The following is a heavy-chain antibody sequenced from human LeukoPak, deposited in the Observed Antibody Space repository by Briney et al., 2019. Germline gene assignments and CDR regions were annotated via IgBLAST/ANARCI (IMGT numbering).Heavy chain of an antibody. CDR1: GFTFRNYG. V-gene: IGHV3-33*01. CDR3: ATVRGNRDSIWYYEY. CDR2: ISYDGCHT. Sequence: GGSLRLSCAASGFTFRNYGMIWARQAPGKGLEWVSLISYDGCHTNYADSVKGRFTISRDNSKSTLFLQLNSLRAEDTAVYYCATVRGNRDSIWYYEYWGQGTLLTVSS. J-gene: IGHJ4*02. D-gene: IGHD6-13*01.